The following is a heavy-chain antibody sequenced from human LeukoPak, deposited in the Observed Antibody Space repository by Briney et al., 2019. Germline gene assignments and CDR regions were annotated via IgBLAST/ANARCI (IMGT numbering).Heavy chain of an antibody. CDR3: AREYHFDSGSYYEDY. D-gene: IGHD3-10*01. Sequence: ASVTVSCKASGYTFTTYGIIWVRQAPGQGLEWMGWISPYNGNTRYAQKVQGRVTMTTDTSTSTAFMEVRTLRSDDTAVYYCAREYHFDSGSYYEDYWGQGTLVTVSS. J-gene: IGHJ4*02. CDR1: GYTFTTYG. V-gene: IGHV1-18*01. CDR2: ISPYNGNT.